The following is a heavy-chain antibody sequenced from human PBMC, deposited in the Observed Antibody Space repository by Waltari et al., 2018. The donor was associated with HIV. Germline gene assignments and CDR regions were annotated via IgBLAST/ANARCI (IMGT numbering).Heavy chain of an antibody. CDR1: GDTFRTYT. V-gene: IGHV1-69*01. D-gene: IGHD4-17*01. J-gene: IGHJ4*02. Sequence: QVQLVQSGAEVKKPGSSVKVSCRASGDTFRTYTISWVRQAPGQGLEWMGGITPIFKTTKYAQKFQGRVTLTADESTRTTYVELTSLRSDDTAMYYCARNGDYAPAYWGQGTLVTVSS. CDR3: ARNGDYAPAY. CDR2: ITPIFKTT.